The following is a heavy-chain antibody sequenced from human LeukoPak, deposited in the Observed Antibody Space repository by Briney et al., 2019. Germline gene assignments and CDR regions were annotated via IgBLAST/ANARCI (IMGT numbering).Heavy chain of an antibody. Sequence: SVKVSGKASEGTYSSYAISWVRQAPGQGLEWMGGIIPIFGTANYAQKFQGRVTITADKSTSTAYMELSSLRSEDTAVYYCARVLGSGSSWVYYYYMDVWGKGTTVTISS. J-gene: IGHJ6*03. D-gene: IGHD6-13*01. CDR1: EGTYSSYA. CDR2: IIPIFGTA. CDR3: ARVLGSGSSWVYYYYMDV. V-gene: IGHV1-69*06.